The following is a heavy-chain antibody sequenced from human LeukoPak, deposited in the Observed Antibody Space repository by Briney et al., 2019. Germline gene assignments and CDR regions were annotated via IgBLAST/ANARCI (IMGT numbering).Heavy chain of an antibody. V-gene: IGHV3-74*01. J-gene: IGHJ4*02. CDR3: ARGPNSNWSGLDF. CDR2: ISPTGSTT. D-gene: IGHD6-6*01. Sequence: PGGSLRLSCIASGFSFSGHWMHWARQLPGKGLVWVSRISPTGSTTSYADSVKGRFTVPRDNAKNTLYLQVNNLRAEDTAVYYCARGPNSNWSGLDFWGQGTLLTVSS. CDR1: GFSFSGHW.